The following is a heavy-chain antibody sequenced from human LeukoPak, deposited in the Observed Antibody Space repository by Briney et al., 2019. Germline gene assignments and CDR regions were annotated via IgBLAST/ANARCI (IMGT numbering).Heavy chain of an antibody. J-gene: IGHJ5*02. CDR3: AKEYSGFDP. CDR2: ISGSGGST. Sequence: GGSLRLSCEASGVTFSSYVMSWVRQAPGKGPEWVSGISGSGGSTYYADSVKGRFTISRDNSKNTLYLQMNSLRAEDTAVYYCAKEYSGFDPWGQGTLVTVSS. V-gene: IGHV3-23*01. CDR1: GVTFSSYV. D-gene: IGHD2-15*01.